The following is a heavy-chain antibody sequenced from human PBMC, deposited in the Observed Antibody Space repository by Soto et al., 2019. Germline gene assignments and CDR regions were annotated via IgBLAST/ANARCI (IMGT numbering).Heavy chain of an antibody. D-gene: IGHD2-2*01. V-gene: IGHV1-69*08. Sequence: QVQLVQSGAEVKKPGSSVKVSCKASGGTFSRYSITWVRQAPGHGLEWIGRIIPIFGIASYAQKLQGRVTITADESTSTAYMEMSSLRSDDTAVYYCAREDRDRETGLVPAAIDGMDVWGHGTTVTVSS. CDR1: GGTFSRYS. CDR2: IIPIFGIA. J-gene: IGHJ6*02. CDR3: AREDRDRETGLVPAAIDGMDV.